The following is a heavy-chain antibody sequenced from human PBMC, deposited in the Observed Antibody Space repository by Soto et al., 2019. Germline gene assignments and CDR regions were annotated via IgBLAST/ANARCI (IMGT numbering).Heavy chain of an antibody. CDR1: GYTFTSYA. CDR3: ARVRVVLGGVDY. J-gene: IGHJ4*02. D-gene: IGHD2-15*01. Sequence: ASVKVSCKASGYTFTSYAMHWVRQAPGQRLEWMGWINAGNGNTKYSQKFQGRVTITRDTSASTAYMELSSLRFEDTAVYYCARVRVVLGGVDYWGQGTLVTVSS. CDR2: INAGNGNT. V-gene: IGHV1-3*01.